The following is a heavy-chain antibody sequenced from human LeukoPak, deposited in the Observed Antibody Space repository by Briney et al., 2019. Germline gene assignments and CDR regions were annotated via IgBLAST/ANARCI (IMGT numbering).Heavy chain of an antibody. V-gene: IGHV4-4*02. Sequence: PSETLSLTCAVSGGSIFSSNWWSWVRQPPGKGLEWIGQIFHSGSTSYSPSLKSRVTISVDKSKNQFSLKLTSVTAADTAVYYCARTPPGPYLGDYASNSDYWGQGTLVTVSS. D-gene: IGHD4-17*01. J-gene: IGHJ4*02. CDR1: GGSIFSSNW. CDR3: ARTPPGPYLGDYASNSDY. CDR2: IFHSGST.